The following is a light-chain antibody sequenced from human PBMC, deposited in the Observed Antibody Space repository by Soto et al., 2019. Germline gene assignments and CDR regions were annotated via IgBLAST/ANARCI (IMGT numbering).Light chain of an antibody. CDR2: ENN. V-gene: IGLV6-57*04. CDR3: QSYDSDFVV. CDR1: SGSIANNH. Sequence: NFMLTQPYSVSESPGKTLSISCTRSSGSIANNHVQWYQQRPGSAPTTVIYENNQRLSGVPDRFSGSTDGSSNSASLTISGLQTEDEADYYCQSYDSDFVVFGGGTKLTVL. J-gene: IGLJ2*01.